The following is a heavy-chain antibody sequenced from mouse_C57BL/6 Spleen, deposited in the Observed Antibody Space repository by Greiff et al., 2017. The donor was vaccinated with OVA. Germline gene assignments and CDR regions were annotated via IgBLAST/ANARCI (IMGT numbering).Heavy chain of an antibody. V-gene: IGHV5-15*01. CDR2: ISNLAYSI. CDR3: ARGGYGYDAGFAY. CDR1: GFTFSDYG. D-gene: IGHD2-2*01. J-gene: IGHJ3*01. Sequence: EVQVVESGGGLVQPGGSLKLSCAASGFTFSDYGMAWVRQAPRKGPEWVAFISNLAYSIYYADTVTGRFTISRENAKNTLYLEMSSLRSEDTAMYYCARGGYGYDAGFAYWGQGTLVTVSA.